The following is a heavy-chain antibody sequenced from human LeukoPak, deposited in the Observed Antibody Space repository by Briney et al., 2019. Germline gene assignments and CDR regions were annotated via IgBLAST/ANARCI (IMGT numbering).Heavy chain of an antibody. J-gene: IGHJ4*02. CDR3: AKDLYGDYTPLGY. CDR1: GSTFSSYA. CDR2: ISGSGGNT. V-gene: IGHV3-23*01. D-gene: IGHD4-17*01. Sequence: PGGSLRLSCAASGSTFSSYAMSWVRQAPGKGLEWVSAISGSGGNTYYADSVKGRFTISRDNSKNTLYLQMNSLRAEDTAVYYCAKDLYGDYTPLGYWGQGTLVTVSS.